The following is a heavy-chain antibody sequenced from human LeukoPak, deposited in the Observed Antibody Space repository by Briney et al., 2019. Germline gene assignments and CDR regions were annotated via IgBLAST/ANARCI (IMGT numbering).Heavy chain of an antibody. D-gene: IGHD3-10*01. Sequence: PGGSLRLSCAASGFTFSSYWMHWVRQAPGKGLVWVSRINSDGSSTSYADFVKGRFTISRDNAKNTLYLQMNSLRAEDTAVYYCARDPKYYYGSGSYSGGWFDPWGQGTLVTVSS. CDR1: GFTFSSYW. J-gene: IGHJ5*02. V-gene: IGHV3-74*01. CDR3: ARDPKYYYGSGSYSGGWFDP. CDR2: INSDGSST.